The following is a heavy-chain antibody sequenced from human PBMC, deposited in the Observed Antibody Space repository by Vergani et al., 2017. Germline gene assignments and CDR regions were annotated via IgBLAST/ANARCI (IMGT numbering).Heavy chain of an antibody. V-gene: IGHV5-51*01. Sequence: EVQLVPSGAEVKTPGESLKISCKGSGYSFTSYWIGWVRQMPGKGMEWMGIIYPGDSDTRYSPSFQGQVTISADKSISTAYLQWSSLKASDTAMYYCARGTSPGDYYYGMDVWGQGTTVTVSS. D-gene: IGHD2-2*01. CDR2: IYPGDSDT. J-gene: IGHJ6*02. CDR1: GYSFTSYW. CDR3: ARGTSPGDYYYGMDV.